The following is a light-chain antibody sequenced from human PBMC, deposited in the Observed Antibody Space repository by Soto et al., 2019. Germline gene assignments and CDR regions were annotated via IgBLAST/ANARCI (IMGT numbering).Light chain of an antibody. CDR2: DSN. CDR3: QSYGTSLSGLYV. CDR1: SSNIGAGRD. Sequence: QAVVTQPPSVSGAPGQRVIISCTGSSSNIGAGRDVHWYRQFPGEAPKFLISDSNHRPSGVPDRFSVSKSGASAPLAITGLRPEDEGDYFCQSYGTSLSGLYVFGTGTQLTVL. V-gene: IGLV1-40*03. J-gene: IGLJ1*01.